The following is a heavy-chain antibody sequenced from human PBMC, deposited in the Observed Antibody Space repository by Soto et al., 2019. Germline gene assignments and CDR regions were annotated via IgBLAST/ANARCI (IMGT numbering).Heavy chain of an antibody. V-gene: IGHV3-7*01. CDR1: GSTFSGFW. Sequence: EVQVVESGGGLVQPGGSLRLSCAASGSTFSGFWMSWVRQAPGKGLEWVANIKQDGSEKYYVDSVKGRFTISRDNAKNSLYLQMNSLRAEDTAVYYCARDASSSGGFDYWGQGTLVTVSS. J-gene: IGHJ4*02. D-gene: IGHD6-6*01. CDR3: ARDASSSGGFDY. CDR2: IKQDGSEK.